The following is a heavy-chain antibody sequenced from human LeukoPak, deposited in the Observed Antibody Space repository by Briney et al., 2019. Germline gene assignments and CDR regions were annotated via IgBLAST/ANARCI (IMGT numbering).Heavy chain of an antibody. Sequence: SVKVSCKASGYTFTGYYMHWVRQAPGQGLEWMGWINPNSGGTNYAQKFQGRVTMTRDTSISTAYMELSRLRSDDTAVYYCAGRSYSSSWYYYYGMDVWGQGTTVTVSS. J-gene: IGHJ6*02. CDR3: AGRSYSSSWYYYYGMDV. V-gene: IGHV1-2*02. CDR2: INPNSGGT. CDR1: GYTFTGYY. D-gene: IGHD6-13*01.